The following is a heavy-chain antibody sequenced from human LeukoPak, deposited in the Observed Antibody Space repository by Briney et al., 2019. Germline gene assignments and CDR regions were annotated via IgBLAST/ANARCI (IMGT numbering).Heavy chain of an antibody. V-gene: IGHV3-23*01. J-gene: IGHJ4*02. CDR2: ISGSGGST. CDR1: GFTFSSYA. Sequence: GGSLRLSCAASGFTFSSYAMSWVRQAPGKGLEWVSAISGSGGSTYYADSVKGRFTTSRDNSKNTLYLQMNSLRAEDTAVYYPYYYDSSGYSDFDYWGQGTLVTVSS. D-gene: IGHD3-22*01. CDR3: YYYDSSGYSDFDY.